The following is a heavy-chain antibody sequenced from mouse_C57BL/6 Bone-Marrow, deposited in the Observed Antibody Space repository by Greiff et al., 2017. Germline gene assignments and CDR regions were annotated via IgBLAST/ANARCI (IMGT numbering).Heavy chain of an antibody. CDR3: ARRHYGSSYFDY. D-gene: IGHD1-1*01. CDR1: GYTFTSYW. Sequence: QVQLQQPGAELVKPGASVKMSCKASGYTFTSYWITWVKPRPGQGLEWIGDIYPGSGSTNYNEKFKSKATLTVDTSSSTAYMQLSSLTSEDSAVYYCARRHYGSSYFDYWGQGTTLTVSS. J-gene: IGHJ2*01. CDR2: IYPGSGST. V-gene: IGHV1-55*01.